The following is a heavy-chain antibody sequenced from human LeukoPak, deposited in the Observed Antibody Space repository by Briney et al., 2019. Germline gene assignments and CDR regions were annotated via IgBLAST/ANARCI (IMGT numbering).Heavy chain of an antibody. J-gene: IGHJ2*01. D-gene: IGHD3-16*02. CDR3: ARIVRQDGGYLDL. CDR1: AGSISAYY. Sequence: AETLSLTCTVSAGSISAYYWTWIRQPPGKGLEWIGYTSDSGSSNYKSSLKSRVSMSVDTSKRQFSLTLTSVTSADTAVYYCARIVRQDGGYLDLWGRGSLVTVSS. CDR2: TSDSGSS. V-gene: IGHV4-59*08.